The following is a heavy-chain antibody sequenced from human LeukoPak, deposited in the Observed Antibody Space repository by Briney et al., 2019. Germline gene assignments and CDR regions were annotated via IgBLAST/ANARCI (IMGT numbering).Heavy chain of an antibody. CDR3: AKVAGLVVPADSGTFDY. CDR2: ISGGGVST. Sequence: GGSLRLSWAASGFTFSSYAMSWVGQAPGKGLEGVAAISGGGVSTYYDSSIKGRFTISRDNSKNTLYLQMNSLRAEDTAVYHCAKVAGLVVPADSGTFDYWGQGTLVTVSS. J-gene: IGHJ4*02. V-gene: IGHV3-23*01. CDR1: GFTFSSYA. D-gene: IGHD2-2*01.